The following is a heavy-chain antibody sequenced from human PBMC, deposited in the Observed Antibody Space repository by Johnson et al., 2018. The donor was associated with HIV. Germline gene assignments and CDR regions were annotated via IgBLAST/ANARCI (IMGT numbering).Heavy chain of an antibody. CDR1: GFTFSSYA. V-gene: IGHV3-30*07. CDR3: TRGGITIFGVVDAFDV. Sequence: QVQLVESGGCVVQPGRSLRLSCAASGFTFSSYALYWVRQVPGKGLEWVAVISYDGSNKYYADSMKGRFTISRDNSKNTLYLQMNSLKTEVTAVYYCTRGGITIFGVVDAFDVWGQGTLVTVSS. D-gene: IGHD3-3*01. CDR2: ISYDGSNK. J-gene: IGHJ3*01.